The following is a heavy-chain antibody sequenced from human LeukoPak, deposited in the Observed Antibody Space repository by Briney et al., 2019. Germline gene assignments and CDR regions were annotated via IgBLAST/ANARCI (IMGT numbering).Heavy chain of an antibody. CDR3: ARDDYYDSSGYYFDY. D-gene: IGHD3-22*01. CDR2: INPSGSST. J-gene: IGHJ4*02. CDR1: GYSFTSHY. Sequence: ASVKVSCKASGYSFTSHYMHWVRQAPGQGLEWLGLINPSGSSTLYAQKFQGRVTMTRDMSTTTDYMELSSLRSEDTAVYYCARDDYYDSSGYYFDYWGQGTLVTVSS. V-gene: IGHV1-46*01.